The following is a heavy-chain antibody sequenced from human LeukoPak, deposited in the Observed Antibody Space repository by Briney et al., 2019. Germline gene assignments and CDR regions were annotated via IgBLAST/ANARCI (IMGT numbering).Heavy chain of an antibody. CDR2: INPNSGGT. CDR3: ARSVVVRGVPAWFDP. D-gene: IGHD3-10*01. V-gene: IGHV1-2*02. J-gene: IGHJ5*02. CDR1: GYTFTGYY. Sequence: ASVKVSCKASGYTFTGYYMRWVRQAPGQGLEWMGWINPNSGGTNYAQKFQGRVTMTRDTSISTAYMELSRLRSDDTAVYYCARSVVVRGVPAWFDPWGQGTLVTVSS.